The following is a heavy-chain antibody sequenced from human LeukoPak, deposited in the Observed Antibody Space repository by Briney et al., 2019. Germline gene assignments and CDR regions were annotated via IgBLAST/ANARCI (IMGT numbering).Heavy chain of an antibody. J-gene: IGHJ6*03. D-gene: IGHD4-11*01. CDR2: IRYDGSNK. Sequence: QPGGSLRLSCAASGFTFSSYGMHWVRQAPGKGLEWVAFIRYDGSNKYYADSVKGRFTISRDNSKNTLYLQMNSLRAEDTAVYYCAETGSNRRNYYYYYMDVWGKGTTVTVSS. V-gene: IGHV3-30*02. CDR3: AETGSNRRNYYYYYMDV. CDR1: GFTFSSYG.